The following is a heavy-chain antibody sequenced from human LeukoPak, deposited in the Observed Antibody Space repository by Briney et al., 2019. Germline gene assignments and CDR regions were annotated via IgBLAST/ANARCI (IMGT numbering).Heavy chain of an antibody. CDR2: IYWDDDK. V-gene: IGHV2-5*02. CDR1: GFSLSTSGVG. CDR3: AHRPFSSQYSSGWYNWFDP. J-gene: IGHJ5*02. D-gene: IGHD6-19*01. Sequence: SGPTLVNPTQTLTLTCTFSGFSLSTSGVGVGWIRQPPGKALEWLALIYWDDDKRYSPSLKSRLTITKDTSKNQVVLTMTNMDPVDTATYYCAHRPFSSQYSSGWYNWFDPWGQGTLVTVSS.